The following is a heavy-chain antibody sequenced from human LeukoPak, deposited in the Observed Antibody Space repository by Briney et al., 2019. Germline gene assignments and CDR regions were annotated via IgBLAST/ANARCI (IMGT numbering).Heavy chain of an antibody. CDR2: IDWDDDK. V-gene: IGHV2-70*17. CDR3: ARKIAVAAPFDY. J-gene: IGHJ4*02. Sequence: SGPALVKPTQTLTLTCTFSGFSLSTTGMCVSWIRQPPGKALEWLARIDWDDDKFYSISLKTRLTVSKDTSKNQVVLTVTNMDPXDTATYYCARKIAVAAPFDYWGQGTLVTVSS. D-gene: IGHD6-19*01. CDR1: GFSLSTTGMC.